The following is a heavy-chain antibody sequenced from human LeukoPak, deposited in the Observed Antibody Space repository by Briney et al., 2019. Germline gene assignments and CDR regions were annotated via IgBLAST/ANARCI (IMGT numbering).Heavy chain of an antibody. V-gene: IGHV1-2*02. CDR3: ARGDTIAAKYYFDY. CDR2: INPNSGGT. J-gene: IGHJ4*02. Sequence: ASVNVSCKAAGYTFTFYYMHLVRQAPAQGLEWMGLINPNSGGTNYAQKFQGRVTMTRDASISTAYMELSRLRSDDTAVYYCARGDTIAAKYYFDYWGPGTLVTVSS. D-gene: IGHD6-13*01. CDR1: GYTFTFYY.